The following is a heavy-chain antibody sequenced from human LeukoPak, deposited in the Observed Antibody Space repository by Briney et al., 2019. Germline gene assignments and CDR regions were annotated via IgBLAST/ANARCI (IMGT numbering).Heavy chain of an antibody. Sequence: GGSLRLSCAASGFTFSSYSMNWIRQAPGKGLEWVSSISSSSSYIYYADSVKGRFTISRDNAKNSLYLQMNSLRAEDTAVYYCARDYRSGWYERLGNAFDIWGQGTMVTVSS. D-gene: IGHD6-19*01. J-gene: IGHJ3*02. CDR3: ARDYRSGWYERLGNAFDI. CDR2: ISSSSSYI. V-gene: IGHV3-21*01. CDR1: GFTFSSYS.